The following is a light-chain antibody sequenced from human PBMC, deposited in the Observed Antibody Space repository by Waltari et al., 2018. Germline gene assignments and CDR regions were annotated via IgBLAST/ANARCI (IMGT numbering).Light chain of an antibody. CDR3: QQYYSTPWT. J-gene: IGKJ1*01. V-gene: IGKV4-1*01. Sequence: IVMTQSPDALAVSLGGRATINCQSSQSVLYSSNHKNYLAWDQQKPGQPPKLIISWASNRESEVPDRISGSGSGTDFTLPISSLQAEDVAVYYCQQYYSTPWTFGQGTKVEIK. CDR1: QSVLYSSNHKNY. CDR2: WAS.